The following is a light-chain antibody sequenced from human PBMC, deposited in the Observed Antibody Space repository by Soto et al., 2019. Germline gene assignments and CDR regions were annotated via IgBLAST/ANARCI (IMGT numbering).Light chain of an antibody. CDR3: QQYNNWPPIT. CDR1: QSVRNN. CDR2: YAS. V-gene: IGKV3-15*01. Sequence: EIMMTQSPATLSVSPGERATLSCRASQSVRNNLAWYQQRRGQAPRLLIYYASTRATGVPARFSGSVSGTEFTLTISSLQSEDSALYYCQQYNNWPPITFGQGTRLEIK. J-gene: IGKJ5*01.